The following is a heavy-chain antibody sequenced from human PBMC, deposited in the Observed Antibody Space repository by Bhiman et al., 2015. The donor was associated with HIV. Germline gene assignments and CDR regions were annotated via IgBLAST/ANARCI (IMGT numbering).Heavy chain of an antibody. D-gene: IGHD3-10*01. V-gene: IGHV3-21*03. CDR2: ISSSSSYI. J-gene: IGHJ6*02. Sequence: EVQLVESGGGLVKPGGSLRLSCAASGFTFSSYSMNWVRQAPGKGLEWVSSISSSSSYIYYADSVKGRFTISRDNARNSLSLQMNSLRAEDSAVYYCARATFSGSYPYYYYGMDVWGQGP. CDR3: ARATFSGSYPYYYYGMDV. CDR1: GFTFSSYS.